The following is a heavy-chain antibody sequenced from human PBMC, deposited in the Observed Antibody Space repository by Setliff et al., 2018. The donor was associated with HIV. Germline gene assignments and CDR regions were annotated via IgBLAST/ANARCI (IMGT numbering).Heavy chain of an antibody. J-gene: IGHJ2*01. CDR2: MYHSGST. Sequence: TLSLTCTVSGVSISSGGYYWSWIRQHPGKGLEWIGYMYHSGSTHYNPSLKSRVTISVDTSKNQFSLKLRSVTAVDTAVYYCARSALWFGEADWYFDLWGRGTLVTVSS. CDR3: ARSALWFGEADWYFDL. V-gene: IGHV4-31*03. CDR1: GVSISSGGYY. D-gene: IGHD3-10*01.